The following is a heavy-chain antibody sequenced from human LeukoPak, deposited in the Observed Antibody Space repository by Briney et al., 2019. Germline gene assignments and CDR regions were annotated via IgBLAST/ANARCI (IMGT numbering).Heavy chain of an antibody. J-gene: IGHJ4*02. CDR1: GGTFSSYA. D-gene: IGHD3-22*01. V-gene: IGHV1-69*05. CDR2: NIPIFGTA. CDR3: ASRPFYDSSGYYSPDTY. Sequence: GSSVKVSCKASGGTFSSYAISWVRQAPGQGLEWMGGNIPIFGTANYAQKFQGRVTITTDESTSTAYMELSSLRSEDTAVYYCASRPFYDSSGYYSPDTYWGQGTLVTVSS.